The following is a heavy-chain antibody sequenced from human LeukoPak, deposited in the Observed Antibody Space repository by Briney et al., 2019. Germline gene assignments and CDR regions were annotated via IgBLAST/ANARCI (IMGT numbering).Heavy chain of an antibody. CDR1: GGTFSSYT. Sequence: SVKVSCKASGGTFSSYTISWVRQAPGQGLEWIGRIIRILGVANYAQKFQGRVTITADKSTSTAYMELSSLRSEDTAVYYCTNFGVADWFWGPGTLVTVSS. J-gene: IGHJ4*02. V-gene: IGHV1-69*02. D-gene: IGHD3-3*01. CDR2: IIRILGVA. CDR3: TNFGVADWF.